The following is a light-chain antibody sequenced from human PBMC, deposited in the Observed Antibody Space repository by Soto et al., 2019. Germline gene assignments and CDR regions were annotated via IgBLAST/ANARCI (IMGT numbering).Light chain of an antibody. J-gene: IGKJ3*01. CDR1: QDISNY. Sequence: DIQMTQSPSSLSASVGDRVTITCQASQDISNYLNWYQQKPGKAPKLLIYDASNLETGVPSRFSGSGSGTDVTLTIGSMQPEDIATYYCQQYDNLPSFTFGPGTKVDIK. V-gene: IGKV1-33*01. CDR3: QQYDNLPSFT. CDR2: DAS.